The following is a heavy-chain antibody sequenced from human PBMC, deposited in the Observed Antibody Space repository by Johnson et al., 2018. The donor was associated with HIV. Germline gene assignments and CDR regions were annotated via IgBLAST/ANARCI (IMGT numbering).Heavy chain of an antibody. J-gene: IGHJ3*02. CDR3: AKDFVTHGAFDI. D-gene: IGHD2-21*01. CDR2: ISGSGGST. CDR1: GFTFSDYY. Sequence: QVQLVESGGGLVKPGGSLRLSCVASGFTFSDYYMTWIRQAPGKGLEWVSYISGSGGSTYYADSVKGRLTISRDNSKNTLYLQMNSLRAEDTAVYYCAKDFVTHGAFDIWGQGTMVTVSS. V-gene: IGHV3-11*01.